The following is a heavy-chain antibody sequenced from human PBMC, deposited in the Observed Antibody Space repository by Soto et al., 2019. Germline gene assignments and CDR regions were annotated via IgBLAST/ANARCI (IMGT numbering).Heavy chain of an antibody. D-gene: IGHD6-13*01. V-gene: IGHV4-4*02. CDR1: GVSISSDNW. Sequence: QVQLQESGPGLVRPSGTVSLTCAVSGVSISSDNWLSWVRQPPGKALEWIGEIHHSGSTNYNPPLKSRVTMSVVPSKDLFSLTLNSVTAADTAFYYCARDQGSHPGDWGQGTLVSVSS. J-gene: IGHJ4*02. CDR2: IHHSGST. CDR3: ARDQGSHPGD.